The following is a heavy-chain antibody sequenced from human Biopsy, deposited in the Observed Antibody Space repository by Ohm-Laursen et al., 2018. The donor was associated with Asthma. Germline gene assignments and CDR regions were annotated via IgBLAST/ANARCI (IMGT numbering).Heavy chain of an antibody. CDR2: IIPIFGPT. Sequence: SSVKVSCKASGGTFSSNSINWVRQAPGQGLEWMGRIIPIFGPTNYAQEFQGRVTISADDSTSTAYMELSSLSSEGTALYYCARGPEYVRSSGALDYWGQGTLVTVSS. CDR3: ARGPEYVRSSGALDY. V-gene: IGHV1-69*15. CDR1: GGTFSSNS. J-gene: IGHJ4*02. D-gene: IGHD2-2*01.